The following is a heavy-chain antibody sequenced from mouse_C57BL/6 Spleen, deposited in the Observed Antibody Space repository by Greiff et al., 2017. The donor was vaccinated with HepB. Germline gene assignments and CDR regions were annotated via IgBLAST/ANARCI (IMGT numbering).Heavy chain of an antibody. V-gene: IGHV1-80*01. J-gene: IGHJ1*03. CDR3: ARDYDGYWYFDV. D-gene: IGHD2-3*01. Sequence: QVQLQQSGAELVKPGASVKISCKASGYAFSSYWMNWVKQRPGKGLEWIGQIYPGDGDTNYNGKFKGKATLTADKSSSTAYMQLSSLTSEDSAVYFCARDYDGYWYFDVWGTGTTVTVSS. CDR1: GYAFSSYW. CDR2: IYPGDGDT.